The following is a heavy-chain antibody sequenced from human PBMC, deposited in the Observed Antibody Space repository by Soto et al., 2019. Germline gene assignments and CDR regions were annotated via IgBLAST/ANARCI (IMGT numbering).Heavy chain of an antibody. V-gene: IGHV4-34*01. CDR3: ARVWGHIPVAPI. CDR1: GGSFSGYY. Sequence: QVQLQQWGAGLLKPSETLSLTCAVYGGSFSGYYWSWIRQPPGKGLEWIREINHSGSTNYNPSLKSRVTISVDTSKNQFSLKLTSVTAADTAVYYCARVWGHIPVAPIWGQGTLVTVSS. D-gene: IGHD6-19*01. CDR2: INHSGST. J-gene: IGHJ4*02.